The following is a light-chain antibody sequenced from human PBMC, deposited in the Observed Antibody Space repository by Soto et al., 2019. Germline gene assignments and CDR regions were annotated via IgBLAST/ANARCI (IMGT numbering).Light chain of an antibody. CDR2: GVS. CDR1: QPVNSGY. V-gene: IGKV3-20*01. J-gene: IGKJ1*01. Sequence: IVLTQSPGTLSLSPGEGATLSCRASQPVNSGYLAWYQQKPGQVPRLLMYGVSTRDTGIPDRFSGSGAGTDFTLTISRLEPGDFAVYYCQVYGSSPKTFGQGTKVDIK. CDR3: QVYGSSPKT.